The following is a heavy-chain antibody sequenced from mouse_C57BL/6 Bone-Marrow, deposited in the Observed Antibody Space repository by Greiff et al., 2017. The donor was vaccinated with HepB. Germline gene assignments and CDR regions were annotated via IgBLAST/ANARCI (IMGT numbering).Heavy chain of an antibody. V-gene: IGHV1-59*01. D-gene: IGHD1-1*01. CDR1: GYTFTSYW. CDR3: ARGGFITTVVPYWYFDV. J-gene: IGHJ1*03. CDR2: IDPSDSYT. Sequence: QVQLKQPGAELVRPGTSVKLSCKASGYTFTSYWMHWVKQRPGQGLEWIGVIDPSDSYTNYNQKFKGKATLTVDTSSSTAYMQLSSLTSEDSAVYYCARGGFITTVVPYWYFDVWGTGTTVTVSS.